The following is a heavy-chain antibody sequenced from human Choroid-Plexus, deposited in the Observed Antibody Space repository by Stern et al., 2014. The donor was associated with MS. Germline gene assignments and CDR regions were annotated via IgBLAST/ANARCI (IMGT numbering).Heavy chain of an antibody. V-gene: IGHV3-30*18. CDR2: VSYDGSNK. Sequence: DRLVESGGGVVQPGRPLRLSCVASGFTFGSCAMHWVRQAPGKGLEWVAGVSYDGSNKYYADSVKGRFTISRDNSQNTLYMQMSSLRPEDTAVYYCAKDRQYLTYFFDHWGQGSLVTVSS. D-gene: IGHD2/OR15-2a*01. J-gene: IGHJ5*02. CDR1: GFTFGSCA. CDR3: AKDRQYLTYFFDH.